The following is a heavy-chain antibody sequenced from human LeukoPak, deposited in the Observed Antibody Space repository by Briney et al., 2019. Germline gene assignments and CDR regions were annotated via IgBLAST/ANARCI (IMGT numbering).Heavy chain of an antibody. J-gene: IGHJ2*01. D-gene: IGHD2-2*01. V-gene: IGHV4-4*07. Sequence: SETLSLTCTVSGGSISSYYWSWIRQPTGKGLEWIGRIYTSGSTNYNPSLKSRVTMSVDTSKNQFSLKLSSVTAADTAVYYCARDVVAVPAAMTDDWYFDLWGRGTLVTVSS. CDR3: ARDVVAVPAAMTDDWYFDL. CDR1: GGSISSYY. CDR2: IYTSGST.